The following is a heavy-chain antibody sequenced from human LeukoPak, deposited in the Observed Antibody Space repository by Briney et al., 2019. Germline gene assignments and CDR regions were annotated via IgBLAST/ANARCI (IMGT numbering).Heavy chain of an antibody. CDR3: AREGVTGAFFV. V-gene: IGHV3-11*04. D-gene: IGHD2-21*02. Sequence: GGSLRLSCEASGFDFRGSFMSWIRQAPGKGLEWVPYISTTGSTTFDADSVKGRFTISRDNAKNSVYLQMNRLRVEDTGVYYCAREGVTGAFFVWGQGALVTVSS. J-gene: IGHJ4*02. CDR1: GFDFRGSF. CDR2: ISTTGSTT.